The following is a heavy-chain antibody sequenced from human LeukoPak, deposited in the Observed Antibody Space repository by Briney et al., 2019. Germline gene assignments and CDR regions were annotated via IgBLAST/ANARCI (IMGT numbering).Heavy chain of an antibody. J-gene: IGHJ4*02. V-gene: IGHV4-59*08. D-gene: IGHD1-26*01. CDR1: GGSISSYY. Sequence: SETLSLTCTVSGGSISSYYWSWIRQPPGKGLEWIGYIYYSGSTNYNPTLTIRVTISGDTSKNQFSLKLSSVTAADTAVYFCARHLRTFNSGSYYSTFDYWGQGTLVTVSS. CDR3: ARHLRTFNSGSYYSTFDY. CDR2: IYYSGST.